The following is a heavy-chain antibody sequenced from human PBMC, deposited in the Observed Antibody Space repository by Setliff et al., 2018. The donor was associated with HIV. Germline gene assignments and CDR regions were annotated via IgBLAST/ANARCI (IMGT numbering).Heavy chain of an antibody. CDR1: GDSITRGGYY. CDR2: IYYSGRT. Sequence: SETLSLTCAVSGDSITRGGYYWSWIRQFAGKGLEWIADIYYSGRTNYNPSLKSRLTVSIDTSKNHLSLKLTSMTAADTAMYFCARGKDPGLYFDNWRQVMLVTISS. V-gene: IGHV4-31*11. CDR3: ARGKDPGLYFDN. D-gene: IGHD2-15*01. J-gene: IGHJ4*02.